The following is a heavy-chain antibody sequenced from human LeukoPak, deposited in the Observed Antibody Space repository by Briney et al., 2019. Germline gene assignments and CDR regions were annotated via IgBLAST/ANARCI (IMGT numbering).Heavy chain of an antibody. CDR3: ARGPRYCNSGNCYSNH. Sequence: GASVKVSCKASGYTFTSSGINWGRHAPGQRLEWRGWISTDYGNTNYAQKFQGRVTMTTDTSMSRAYMELKSLTSDDTAVYYCARGPRYCNSGNCYSNHWGQGTLVTVSS. D-gene: IGHD4-23*01. CDR1: GYTFTSSG. J-gene: IGHJ4*02. V-gene: IGHV1-18*04. CDR2: ISTDYGNT.